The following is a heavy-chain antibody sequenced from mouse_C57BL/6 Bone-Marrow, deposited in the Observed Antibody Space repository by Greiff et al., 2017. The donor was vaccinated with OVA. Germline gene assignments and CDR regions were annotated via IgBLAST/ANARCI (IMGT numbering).Heavy chain of an antibody. CDR1: GFNITDDY. CDR3: TTYITTVVATNYFDY. V-gene: IGHV14-4*01. J-gene: IGHJ2*01. D-gene: IGHD1-1*01. Sequence: VQLQQSGAELVRPGASVKLSCTASGFNITDDYMHWVKQRPEQGLEWIGWIDPENGDTEYASKFQGKATITADTSSNTAYLQLSSLTSEDTAVYDCTTYITTVVATNYFDYWGQGTTLTVSS. CDR2: IDPENGDT.